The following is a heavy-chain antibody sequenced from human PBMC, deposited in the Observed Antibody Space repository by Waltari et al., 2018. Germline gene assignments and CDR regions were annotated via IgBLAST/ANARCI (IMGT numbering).Heavy chain of an antibody. D-gene: IGHD3-10*01. CDR2: ISYDGSNK. V-gene: IGHV3-30*18. CDR3: AKDLYGSGSIYTPGY. CDR1: GFPFSHYG. Sequence: QVQLVESGGGVVQPGRSLRLSCAASGFPFSHYGMHWVRPAPGKGLEWVAVISYDGSNKYYAGSVKGRFTISRDNSKNTLYLQMNSLRTGDTAVYYCAKDLYGSGSIYTPGYWGQGTLVTVSS. J-gene: IGHJ4*02.